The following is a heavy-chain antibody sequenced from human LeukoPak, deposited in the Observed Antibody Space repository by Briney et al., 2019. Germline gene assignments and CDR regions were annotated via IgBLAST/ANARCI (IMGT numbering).Heavy chain of an antibody. CDR1: GYSISSGYY. CDR3: ARDTYDSSGYYYYYYMDV. V-gene: IGHV4-38-2*02. D-gene: IGHD3-22*01. Sequence: PSETLSLTCTVSGYSISSGYYWGWIRQPPGKGLEWIGSIYHSGSTYYNPSLKSRVTISVDTSKNQFSLKLSSVTAADTAVYYCARDTYDSSGYYYYYYMDVWGKGTTVTVSS. J-gene: IGHJ6*03. CDR2: IYHSGST.